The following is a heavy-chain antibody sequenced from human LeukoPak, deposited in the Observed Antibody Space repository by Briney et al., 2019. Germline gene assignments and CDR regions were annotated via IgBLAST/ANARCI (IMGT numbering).Heavy chain of an antibody. D-gene: IGHD3-3*01. CDR1: GGSTSSSNYC. CDR3: ARLGAGPTYYDFWSGYSSFYFDY. J-gene: IGHJ4*02. V-gene: IGHV4-39*01. Sequence: TSETLSLTCTVSGGSTSSSNYCWGWIRQPPGKGLEWIGGIHYSGNTYYNPSLKSRVTISIDTSKNQFSLKLSSVTAADTAVYYCARLGAGPTYYDFWSGYSSFYFDYWGQGTLVTVSS. CDR2: IHYSGNT.